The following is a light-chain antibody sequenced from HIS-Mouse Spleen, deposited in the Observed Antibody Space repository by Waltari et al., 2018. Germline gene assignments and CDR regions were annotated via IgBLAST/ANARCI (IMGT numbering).Light chain of an antibody. J-gene: IGLJ3*02. CDR3: AAWDDSLSGPV. CDR1: SPNIGSNY. CDR2: RNN. Sequence: QSVLTQPPSASGTPGQRVTIPCSGSSPNIGSNYVYWYQQLPGTAPQLLIYRNNQRPSGVPDRFSGSKSGTSASLAISGLRSEDEADYYCAAWDDSLSGPVFGGGTKLTVL. V-gene: IGLV1-47*01.